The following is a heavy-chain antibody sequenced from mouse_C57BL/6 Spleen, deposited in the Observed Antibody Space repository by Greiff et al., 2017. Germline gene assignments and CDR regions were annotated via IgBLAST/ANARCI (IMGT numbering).Heavy chain of an antibody. Sequence: VQLQQPGAELVMPGASVKLSCKASGYTFTSYWMHWVKQRPGQGLEWIGEIDPSDSYTNYNQKFKGKSTLTVDKSSSTAYMQLSSLTSEDSAVYYCARWLYGSSYIDYWGQGTTLTVSS. CDR3: ARWLYGSSYIDY. D-gene: IGHD1-1*01. CDR2: IDPSDSYT. V-gene: IGHV1-69*01. CDR1: GYTFTSYW. J-gene: IGHJ2*01.